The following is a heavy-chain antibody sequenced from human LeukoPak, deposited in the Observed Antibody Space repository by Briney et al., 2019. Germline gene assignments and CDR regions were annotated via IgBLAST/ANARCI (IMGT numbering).Heavy chain of an antibody. CDR1: GFTFSSYA. V-gene: IGHV3-23*01. J-gene: IGHJ4*02. Sequence: GGSLRLSCAASGFTFSSYAMSWVRQAPGKGLEWVSAISGSGDNTYYADSVKGRFTISRDNSKNTLYLQMNSLRAEDTAIYYCAKKSRADILTEWGQGTLVTVSS. D-gene: IGHD3-9*01. CDR3: AKKSRADILTE. CDR2: ISGSGDNT.